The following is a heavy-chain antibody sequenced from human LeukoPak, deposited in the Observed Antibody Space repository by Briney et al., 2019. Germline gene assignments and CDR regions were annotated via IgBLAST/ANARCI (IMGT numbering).Heavy chain of an antibody. CDR1: GGSISSGGYS. Sequence: SQTLSLTCAVSGGSISSGGYSWSWIRQPPGKGLEWIGYIYYSGSTNYNPSLKSRVTISVDTSKNQFSLKLSSVTAADTAVYYCARVGGTNYYYYGMDVWGQGTTVTVSS. J-gene: IGHJ6*02. V-gene: IGHV4-30-4*07. CDR2: IYYSGST. D-gene: IGHD1-26*01. CDR3: ARVGGTNYYYYGMDV.